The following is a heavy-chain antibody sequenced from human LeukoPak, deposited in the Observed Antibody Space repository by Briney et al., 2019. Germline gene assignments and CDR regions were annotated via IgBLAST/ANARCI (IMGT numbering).Heavy chain of an antibody. CDR1: GYSISSGYY. Sequence: PSETLSLTCAVSGYSISSGYYWGWIRQPPGKGLEWIGSIYHSGSTYYNPSVKSRVTISVDTSKNQFSLKLSSVTAADTAVYYCARQGIGRRRTGTYGRGGNWFDPWGQGTLVTVSS. V-gene: IGHV4-38-2*01. D-gene: IGHD1-7*01. J-gene: IGHJ5*02. CDR2: IYHSGST. CDR3: ARQGIGRRRTGTYGRGGNWFDP.